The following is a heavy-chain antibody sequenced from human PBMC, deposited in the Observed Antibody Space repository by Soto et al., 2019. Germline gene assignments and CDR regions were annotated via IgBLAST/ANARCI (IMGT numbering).Heavy chain of an antibody. CDR1: GGNFRDYA. CDR2: IMAVFGTA. D-gene: IGHD3-16*01. CDR3: ATSRGFYAAMDV. V-gene: IGHV1-69*01. Sequence: QVHLVQSGTEVKKPGSSVKVSCKASGGNFRDYAISWVRQAPGQGPEWMGGIMAVFGTATYAQKFQGRVTISADEFTTTAYFDLSSLTSGDAAVYYCATSRGFYAAMDVWGQGTTVTVSS. J-gene: IGHJ6*02.